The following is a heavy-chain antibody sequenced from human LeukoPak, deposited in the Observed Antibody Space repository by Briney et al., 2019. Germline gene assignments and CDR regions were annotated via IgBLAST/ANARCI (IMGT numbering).Heavy chain of an antibody. J-gene: IGHJ6*02. CDR3: ARGPYYTIFGGYYYYYYGMDV. D-gene: IGHD3-3*01. V-gene: IGHV4-34*01. CDR2: INHSGST. CDR1: GGSFSGYY. Sequence: SETLSLTCAVYGGSFSGYYWSWIRQPPGKGLEWIGEINHSGSTNYNPSLKSRVTISVDTSKNQFSLKLSSVTAADTAVYYCARGPYYTIFGGYYYYYYGMDVWGQGTTVTVSS.